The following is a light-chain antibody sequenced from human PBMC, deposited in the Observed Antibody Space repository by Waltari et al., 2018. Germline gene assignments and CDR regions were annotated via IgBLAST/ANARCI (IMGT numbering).Light chain of an antibody. J-gene: IGLJ7*01. CDR2: ENT. V-gene: IGLV1-51*02. Sequence: QSVLPQPPSVSAAPGQRVTIPCSGGSSNIGNNYVSWYRQFPGTAPKLLIYENTERPSGIPGRFSGSKSGTSATLDITGLQAGDEADYYCGTWDSSLSGAVFGGGTHLTVL. CDR1: SSNIGNNY. CDR3: GTWDSSLSGAV.